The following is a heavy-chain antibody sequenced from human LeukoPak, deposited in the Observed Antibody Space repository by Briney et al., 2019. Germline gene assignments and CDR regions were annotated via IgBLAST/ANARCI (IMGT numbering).Heavy chain of an antibody. D-gene: IGHD2-15*01. V-gene: IGHV3-30*02. CDR2: IQSDGSKT. CDR3: AKRYCKSATCRSDMDA. Sequence: GGSLRLSCAASGFSFSNYGMHWVRQAPGKGLEWVALIQSDGSKTSSADSVKGRFTISRDNSRNTLYLQMNRLRPEDTAVYYCAKRYCKSATCRSDMDAWGQGTTVTVSS. J-gene: IGHJ6*02. CDR1: GFSFSNYG.